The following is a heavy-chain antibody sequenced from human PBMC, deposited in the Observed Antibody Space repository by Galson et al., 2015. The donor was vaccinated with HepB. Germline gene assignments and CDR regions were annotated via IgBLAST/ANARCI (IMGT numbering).Heavy chain of an antibody. V-gene: IGHV1-45*02. Sequence: SCKASGNTFTYRYLHWVRQAPGQALEWMGWIKPYNGNTKYAQTFQDRVTITRDRSMSTAYMELSSLRSEDTGMYYCAGYDILTAALEPWGQGTLVTVSS. J-gene: IGHJ5*02. CDR3: AGYDILTAALEP. CDR2: IKPYNGNT. D-gene: IGHD3-9*01. CDR1: GNTFTYRY.